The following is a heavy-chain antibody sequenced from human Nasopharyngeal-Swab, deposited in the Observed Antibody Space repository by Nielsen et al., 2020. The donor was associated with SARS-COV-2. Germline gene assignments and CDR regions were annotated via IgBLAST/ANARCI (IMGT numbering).Heavy chain of an antibody. J-gene: IGHJ4*02. Sequence: GGSLRLSCAASDFSLSDHYMDWVRQAPGKGLEWVAVIWYDGSNKYYADSVKGRFTISRDNSKNTLYLQMNSLRAEDTAVYYCARAETGYSYGYPFDYWGQGTLVTVSS. D-gene: IGHD5-18*01. CDR2: IWYDGSNK. V-gene: IGHV3-33*08. CDR3: ARAETGYSYGYPFDY. CDR1: DFSLSDHY.